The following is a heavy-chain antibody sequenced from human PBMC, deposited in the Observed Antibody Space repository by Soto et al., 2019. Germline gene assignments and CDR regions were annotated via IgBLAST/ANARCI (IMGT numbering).Heavy chain of an antibody. CDR2: INPSGGYT. V-gene: IGHV1-46*03. Sequence: QVQLVQSGAEVKKPGASVKVSCKASGYTFTSYYMNWVRQAPGQGLEWLGIINPSGGYTTYAQRFLGRVDXPXXXSXXTGHPALGSLTSEGTAVDCCASGGGIVVVTATYDHWGQGTLGTVSS. D-gene: IGHD2-21*02. CDR1: GYTFTSYY. CDR3: ASGGGIVVVTATYDH. J-gene: IGHJ4*02.